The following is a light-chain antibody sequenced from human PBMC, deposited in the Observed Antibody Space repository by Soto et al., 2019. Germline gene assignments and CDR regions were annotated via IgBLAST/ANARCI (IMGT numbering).Light chain of an antibody. J-gene: IGKJ2*01. CDR1: QSVSSSY. CDR2: GAS. V-gene: IGKV3-20*01. CDR3: QQYDSSPPYT. Sequence: EIVLTQSPGTLSLSPGERATLSCRASQSVSSSYLAWYQQKPGQAPRLLIYGASSRATGIPDRFSGSGSGTDSTLTISRLEPKDFPVYYCQQYDSSPPYTFGQGTKLEIK.